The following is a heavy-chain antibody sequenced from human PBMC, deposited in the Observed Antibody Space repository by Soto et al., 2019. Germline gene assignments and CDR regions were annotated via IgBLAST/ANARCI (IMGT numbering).Heavy chain of an antibody. D-gene: IGHD3-10*01. CDR3: ARDWYGSGSYRVWGSFPYYYGMDV. Sequence: GGSLRLACAASGFTFSNYGMHWARQAPGKGLEWVAVIWYDGSKRNYADSVKGRFTISRLNSKNTLYLRMDSLRAEDTAVYFCARDWYGSGSYRVWGSFPYYYGMDVWGNGTTVTVSP. V-gene: IGHV3-33*01. CDR1: GFTFSNYG. CDR2: IWYDGSKR. J-gene: IGHJ6*04.